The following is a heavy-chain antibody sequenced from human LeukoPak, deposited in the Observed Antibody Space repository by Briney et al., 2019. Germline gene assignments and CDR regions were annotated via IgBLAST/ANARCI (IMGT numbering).Heavy chain of an antibody. V-gene: IGHV4-61*08. CDR1: GGSISSGGYY. D-gene: IGHD1-26*01. CDR3: ARGIPTVGAYDY. CDR2: IYYSGST. J-gene: IGHJ4*02. Sequence: SETLSLTCTVSGGSISSGGYYWSWIRQHPGKGLEWIGYIYYSGSTNYNPSLKRRVTISVDTSKNQFSLKLSSVTAADTAVYYCARGIPTVGAYDYWGQGTLVTVSS.